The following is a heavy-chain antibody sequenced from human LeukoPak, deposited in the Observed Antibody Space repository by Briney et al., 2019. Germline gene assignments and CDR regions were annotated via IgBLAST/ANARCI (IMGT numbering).Heavy chain of an antibody. J-gene: IGHJ3*02. CDR3: ARRGNSGAFDI. V-gene: IGHV3-23*01. Sequence: GGSLRLSCAASGFTFSSYAMSWVRQAPGKGLEWVSGISGSGGSTYYADSVKGRFTISRDNAKNTLYLQMNSLSAEDTAVYYCARRGNSGAFDIWGQGTMVTVSS. CDR1: GFTFSSYA. CDR2: ISGSGGST. D-gene: IGHD4-23*01.